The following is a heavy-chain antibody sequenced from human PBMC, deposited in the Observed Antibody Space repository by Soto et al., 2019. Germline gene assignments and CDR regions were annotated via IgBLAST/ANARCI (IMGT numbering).Heavy chain of an antibody. J-gene: IGHJ3*02. CDR1: GGSISSSNW. Sequence: SETLSLTCAVSGGSISSSNWWSWVRQPPGKGLEWIGEIYHSGSTNYNPSLKSRVTISVDKSKNQFSLKLSSVTAADTAVYYCATSWARRTTTVPGVTQAFDIWGQGTMVPVSS. D-gene: IGHD3-10*01. CDR3: ATSWARRTTTVPGVTQAFDI. V-gene: IGHV4-4*02. CDR2: IYHSGST.